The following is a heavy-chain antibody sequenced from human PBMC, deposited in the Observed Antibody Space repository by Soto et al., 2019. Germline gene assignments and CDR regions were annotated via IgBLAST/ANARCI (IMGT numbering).Heavy chain of an antibody. CDR3: AREGRCISTSCYGYDYYYYYGMDV. J-gene: IGHJ6*02. D-gene: IGHD2-2*01. CDR1: GYTFTSYG. CDR2: ISAYNGNT. V-gene: IGHV1-18*01. Sequence: ASVKVSCKASGYTFTSYGISWVRQAPGQGLEWMGWISAYNGNTNYAQKLQGRVTMTTDTSTSTAYMELRSLRSDDTAVYYCAREGRCISTSCYGYDYYYYYGMDVWG.